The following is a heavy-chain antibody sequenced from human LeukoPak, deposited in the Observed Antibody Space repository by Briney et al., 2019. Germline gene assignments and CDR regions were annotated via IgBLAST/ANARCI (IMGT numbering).Heavy chain of an antibody. J-gene: IGHJ6*03. Sequence: PGGSLRLSCATSGFTFSVYSMHWVRQAPGKGLEWVALIWYDGTDKFYANSVKGRFTISRDNSKNMLYLQMNSLRAEDTAVYYCARFLATWDRYYMDVWGKGTTVSVSS. D-gene: IGHD1-26*01. CDR1: GFTFSVYS. CDR3: ARFLATWDRYYMDV. CDR2: IWYDGTDK. V-gene: IGHV3-33*01.